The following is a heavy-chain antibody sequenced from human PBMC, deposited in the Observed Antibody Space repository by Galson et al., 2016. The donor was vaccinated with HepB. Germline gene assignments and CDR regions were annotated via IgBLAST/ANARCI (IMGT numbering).Heavy chain of an antibody. CDR2: IKSKTSGGTT. V-gene: IGHV3-15*01. CDR1: GFTFTSAW. D-gene: IGHD1-26*01. J-gene: IGHJ4*02. CDR3: VADIAEVGAGELDY. Sequence: SLRLSCAASGFTFTSAWMTWVRQAPGKGLEWIGLIKSKTSGGTTDYAAPLKGRFTISRDDSKSMLYLQMNSLKSEDTAVYYCVADIAEVGAGELDYWGQRTLVAVSS.